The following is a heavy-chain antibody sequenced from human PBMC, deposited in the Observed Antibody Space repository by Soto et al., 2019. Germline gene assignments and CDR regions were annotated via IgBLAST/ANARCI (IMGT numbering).Heavy chain of an antibody. CDR1: GVSITSGAYY. D-gene: IGHD4-17*01. Sequence: SETLSLACTLSGVSITSGAYYWTWVRQHPGKGLEWIGYIYYNGNTYFSPSLKSRLTISIDTSKNQFSLKLSSVTAADTAMYYCARARLRAVYAFDFWGQGTMVTVS. CDR2: IYYNGNT. V-gene: IGHV4-31*03. J-gene: IGHJ3*01. CDR3: ARARLRAVYAFDF.